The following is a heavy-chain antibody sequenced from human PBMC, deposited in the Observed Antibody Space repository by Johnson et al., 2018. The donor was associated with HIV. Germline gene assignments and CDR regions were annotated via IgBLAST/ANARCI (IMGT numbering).Heavy chain of an antibody. CDR2: ISSSGSTI. D-gene: IGHD3-22*01. Sequence: VQLVESGGGLVQPGRSLRLFSTASGCTFGDYAMSWVRQAPGKGLEWVSYISSSGSTIYYADSVKGRFTISRDNAKNSLYLQMNSLRAEDTAVYYCARPGVVVTPPDAFDIWGQGTMVTVSS. CDR3: ARPGVVVTPPDAFDI. V-gene: IGHV3-48*03. J-gene: IGHJ3*02. CDR1: GCTFGDYA.